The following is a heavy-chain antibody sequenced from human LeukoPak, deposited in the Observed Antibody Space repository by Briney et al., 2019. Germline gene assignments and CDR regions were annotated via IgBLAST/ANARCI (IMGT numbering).Heavy chain of an antibody. CDR2: IWYDGSNK. CDR3: AKDGIRYYYDSSGYYGDY. D-gene: IGHD3-22*01. V-gene: IGHV3-30*02. CDR1: EFTFNIYD. J-gene: IGHJ4*02. Sequence: PGGSLRLSCAASEFTFNIYDMHWVRQAPGKGLEWVAVIWYDGSNKYYADSVKGRFTISRDNSKNTLYLQMTSLRAEDTAVYYCAKDGIRYYYDSSGYYGDYWGQGTLVTVSS.